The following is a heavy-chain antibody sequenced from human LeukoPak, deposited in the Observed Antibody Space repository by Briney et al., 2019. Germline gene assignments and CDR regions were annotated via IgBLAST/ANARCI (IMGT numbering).Heavy chain of an antibody. CDR3: ARDSGSASSGLFDT. CDR2: TSGSGGST. D-gene: IGHD2-15*01. V-gene: IGHV3-23*01. J-gene: IGHJ4*02. Sequence: GGSLRLSCAASGFTFSSYGMSWVRQAPGKGLEWVSVTSGSGGSTFYADSVKGRFTISRDNFRNLLYLEMKSLRVEDTAIYYCARDSGSASSGLFDTWGQGALVTVSS. CDR1: GFTFSSYG.